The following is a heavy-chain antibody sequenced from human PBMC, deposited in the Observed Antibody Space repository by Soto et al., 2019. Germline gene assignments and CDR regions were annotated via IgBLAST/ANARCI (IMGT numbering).Heavy chain of an antibody. V-gene: IGHV3-23*01. J-gene: IGHJ6*02. CDR3: AKEGGYSFGPGNYYGMDV. D-gene: IGHD5-18*01. CDR1: GFTFSNFA. CDR2: IIGSGGST. Sequence: GGSPRLSCAASGFTFSNFAMSWVRQAPGKGLEWVSGIIGSGGSTYYADSVKGRFTISRDKSKATLYLQMNSLRGEDTAIYYCAKEGGYSFGPGNYYGMDVWGQGTTVTVSS.